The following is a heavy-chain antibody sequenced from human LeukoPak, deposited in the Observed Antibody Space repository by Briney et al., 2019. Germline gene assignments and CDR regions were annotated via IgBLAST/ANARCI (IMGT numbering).Heavy chain of an antibody. CDR1: GFTFGDYS. D-gene: IGHD3-22*01. Sequence: GGSLRLSCISSGFTFGDYSMSWFRQAPGKGLEWVGFIRSKGSGGTTEYAASVKGRFTILRDDPKSIAYLQINSLKTEDTAVYFCARGYQSGHYYYWGQGTLVAVSS. CDR3: ARGYQSGHYYY. J-gene: IGHJ4*02. V-gene: IGHV3-49*03. CDR2: IRSKGSGGTT.